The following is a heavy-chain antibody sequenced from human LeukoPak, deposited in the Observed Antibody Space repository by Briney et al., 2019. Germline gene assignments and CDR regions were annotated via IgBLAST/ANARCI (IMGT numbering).Heavy chain of an antibody. CDR1: GFTFSSYW. Sequence: GGSLRLSCAASGFTFSSYWMTWVRQAPGKGLEWVANIKQDGSEKYYVDSVKGRFTISRDNAKNSLYLQMNSLRAEDTAVYYCARDLFCSSTSCYAKDDYWGQGTLVTVSS. CDR2: IKQDGSEK. V-gene: IGHV3-7*01. CDR3: ARDLFCSSTSCYAKDDY. J-gene: IGHJ4*02. D-gene: IGHD2-2*01.